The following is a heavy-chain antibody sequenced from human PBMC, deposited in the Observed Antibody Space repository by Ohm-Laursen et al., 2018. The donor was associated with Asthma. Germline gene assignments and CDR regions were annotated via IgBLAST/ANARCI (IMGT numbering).Heavy chain of an antibody. CDR2: IIPIFGTA. J-gene: IGHJ3*02. CDR3: AADSGYYDSSGSTSLLYAFDI. V-gene: IGHV1-69*13. Sequence: SVKVSCKASGYTFIGYYIHWVRQAPGQGLEWMGGIIPIFGTANYAQKFQGRVTITADESTSTAYMELSSLRSEDTAVYYCAADSGYYDSSGSTSLLYAFDIWGQGTMVTVSS. D-gene: IGHD3-22*01. CDR1: GYTFIGYY.